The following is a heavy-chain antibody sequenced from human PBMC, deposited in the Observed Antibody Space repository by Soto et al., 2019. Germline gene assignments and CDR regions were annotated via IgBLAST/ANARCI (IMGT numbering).Heavy chain of an antibody. CDR2: IYYSGST. Sequence: SETLSLTCTVSGGSISSYYWSWIRQPPGKGLEWIGYIYYSGSTNYNPSLKSRVTISVDTSKNQFSLKLSSVTAADTAVYYCARVLECFSSWYDYYYGMDFWGQGTTVPVSS. CDR1: GGSISSYY. CDR3: ARVLECFSSWYDYYYGMDF. J-gene: IGHJ6*02. V-gene: IGHV4-59*01. D-gene: IGHD6-13*01.